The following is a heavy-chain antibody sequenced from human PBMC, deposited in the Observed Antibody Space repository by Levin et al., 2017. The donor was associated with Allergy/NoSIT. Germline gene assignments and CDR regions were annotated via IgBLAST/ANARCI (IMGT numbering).Heavy chain of an antibody. CDR3: ARQYYDFWSGNDGSYYFDY. CDR2: MYYSGST. V-gene: IGHV4-59*01. J-gene: IGHJ4*02. Sequence: SETLSLTCTVSGGSISTYYWNWIRQPPGKGLEWIGYMYYSGSTTYNPSLKSRVTISVDTSKNQFSLKLSSVTPADTAVYYCARQYYDFWSGNDGSYYFDYWGQGILVTVSS. D-gene: IGHD3-3*01. CDR1: GGSISTYY.